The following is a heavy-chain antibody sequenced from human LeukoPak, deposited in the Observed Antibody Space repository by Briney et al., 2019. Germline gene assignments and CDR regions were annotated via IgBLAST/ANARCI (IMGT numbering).Heavy chain of an antibody. CDR3: ASSRYSSSWYEY. D-gene: IGHD6-13*01. Sequence: SETLSLTCAVYGGSLSGYYWSWIRQPPGKGLEWIGEINHSGSTNYNPSLKSRVTISVDTSKNQFSLKLSSVTAADTAVYYCASSRYSSSWYEYWGQGTLVSVSS. CDR2: INHSGST. V-gene: IGHV4-34*01. J-gene: IGHJ4*02. CDR1: GGSLSGYY.